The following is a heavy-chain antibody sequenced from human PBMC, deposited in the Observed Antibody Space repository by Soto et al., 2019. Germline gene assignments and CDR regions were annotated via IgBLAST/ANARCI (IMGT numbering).Heavy chain of an antibody. J-gene: IGHJ6*02. D-gene: IGHD4-17*01. CDR1: GGSISSYY. CDR2: IYYSGST. V-gene: IGHV4-59*08. Sequence: SGTMSLTCTVSGGSISSYYWSWIRQPPGKGLEWIGYIYYSGSTNYNPSLKSRVTISVDTSKNQFSLKLSSVTAADTAVYYCASHDYGADYYYGMDVWGQGTTVTVS. CDR3: ASHDYGADYYYGMDV.